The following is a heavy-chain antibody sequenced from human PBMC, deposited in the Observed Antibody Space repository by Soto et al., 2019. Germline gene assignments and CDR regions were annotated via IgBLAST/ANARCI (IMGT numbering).Heavy chain of an antibody. CDR3: STNWATSRD. CDR1: GFTFSNAW. Sequence: GGSLRLSCAASGFTFSNAWMNWARQAPGKGLEWVGRIKSNANGGTTDYAAPVKGRFTILRDDSKNTMYLQMNSLITEDTAVYYCSTNWATSRDWGQGTLVTVSS. D-gene: IGHD3-10*01. J-gene: IGHJ4*02. V-gene: IGHV3-15*01. CDR2: IKSNANGGTT.